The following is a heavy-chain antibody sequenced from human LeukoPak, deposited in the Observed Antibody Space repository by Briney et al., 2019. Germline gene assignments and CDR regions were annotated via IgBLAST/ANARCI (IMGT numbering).Heavy chain of an antibody. J-gene: IGHJ6*03. D-gene: IGHD1-26*01. CDR2: ISSSSSYI. V-gene: IGHV3-21*01. CDR1: GFTFSSYS. Sequence: GSLRLSCAASGFTFSSYSMNWVRQAPGKGLEWVSSISSSSSYIYYADSVKGRFTISRDNAKNSLYLQMNSLRAEDTAVYYCARGYVVGATTFDYYYYMDVWGKGTTVTVSS. CDR3: ARGYVVGATTFDYYYYMDV.